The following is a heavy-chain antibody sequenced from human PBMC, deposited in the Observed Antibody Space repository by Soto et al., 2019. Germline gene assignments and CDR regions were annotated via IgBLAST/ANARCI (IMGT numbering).Heavy chain of an antibody. Sequence: QVQLVQSGAEVKKPGASVKVSCKASGYTFTSYAMHWVRQAPGQRLEWMGWINAGNGNTKYSQKFQGRVTIARDTSASTAYMELSSLRSEDTAVYYCAADSSSCYMGREFDYWGQGTLVTVSS. D-gene: IGHD6-13*01. CDR3: AADSSSCYMGREFDY. J-gene: IGHJ4*02. CDR2: INAGNGNT. V-gene: IGHV1-3*01. CDR1: GYTFTSYA.